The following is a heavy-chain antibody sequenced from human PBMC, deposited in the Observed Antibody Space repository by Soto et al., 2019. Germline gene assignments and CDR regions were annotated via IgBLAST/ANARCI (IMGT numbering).Heavy chain of an antibody. CDR2: INPNSGGT. CDR1: GYTFTGYY. D-gene: IGHD3-10*01. J-gene: IGHJ6*02. CDR3: ARESIVRGVITPDYYYYGMDV. Sequence: QVQLVQSGAEVKKPGASVKVSCKASGYTFTGYYMHWVRQAPGQGLEWMGWINPNSGGTNYAQKFQGWVTMTRDTSISTVYMELSRLRSDDTAVYYCARESIVRGVITPDYYYYGMDVWGQGTTVTVSS. V-gene: IGHV1-2*04.